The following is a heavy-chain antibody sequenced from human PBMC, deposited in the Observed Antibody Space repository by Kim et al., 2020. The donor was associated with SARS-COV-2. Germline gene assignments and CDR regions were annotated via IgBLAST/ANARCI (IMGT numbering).Heavy chain of an antibody. J-gene: IGHJ4*02. CDR3: VREGRAYCGGDCYSGWDY. Sequence: ASVKVSCKASGYTFTSYYMHWVRQAPGQGLEWMGIINPSGGSTSYAQKFQGRVTMTRDTSTSTVYMELSSLRSEDTAVYYCVREGRAYCGGDCYSGWDYWGQGTLVTVSS. D-gene: IGHD2-21*02. CDR2: INPSGGST. CDR1: GYTFTSYY. V-gene: IGHV1-46*01.